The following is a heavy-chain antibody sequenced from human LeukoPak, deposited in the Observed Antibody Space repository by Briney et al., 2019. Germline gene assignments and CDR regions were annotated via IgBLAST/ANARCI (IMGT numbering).Heavy chain of an antibody. Sequence: SETLSLTCTVSGGSISSYYWSWIRQSPGKGLEWIGNIYYSGSTNYNPSLKSRVTISVDTSKNQFSLKLSSVTAANTAVYYCARTTNTAMVDFDYWGQGTLVTVSS. CDR1: GGSISSYY. V-gene: IGHV4-59*08. CDR3: ARTTNTAMVDFDY. CDR2: IYYSGST. J-gene: IGHJ4*02. D-gene: IGHD5-18*01.